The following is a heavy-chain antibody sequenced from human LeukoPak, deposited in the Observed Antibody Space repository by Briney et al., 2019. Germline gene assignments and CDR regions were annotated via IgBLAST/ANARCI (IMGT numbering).Heavy chain of an antibody. V-gene: IGHV3-23*01. D-gene: IGHD2-15*01. CDR2: ITGSGGST. J-gene: IGHJ3*02. CDR3: ASYCSGGSCYPGLFDAFDI. CDR1: GFTFSNYA. Sequence: PGGSLRLSCAASGFTFSNYAMTWVRQAPGKGLEWVSAITGSGGSTYHSESMEGRFTISRDNSKNTLYLQMNSLRAEDTAVYYCASYCSGGSCYPGLFDAFDIWGQGTMVTVSS.